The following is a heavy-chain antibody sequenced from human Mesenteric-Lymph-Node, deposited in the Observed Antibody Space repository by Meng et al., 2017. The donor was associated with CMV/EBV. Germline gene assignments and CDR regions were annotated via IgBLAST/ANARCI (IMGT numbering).Heavy chain of an antibody. J-gene: IGHJ4*02. Sequence: SETLSLTCAVYGGSFSGYYWSWIRQPPGKGLEWIGHVYYSGNTDDNPSLKSRLTISVDTSKNQYSLNLRSVTAADTAVYYCARDSGRLGYFDYWGQGMLVTVSS. V-gene: IGHV4-34*11. CDR2: VYYSGNT. CDR1: GGSFSGYY. CDR3: ARDSGRLGYFDY. D-gene: IGHD3-10*01.